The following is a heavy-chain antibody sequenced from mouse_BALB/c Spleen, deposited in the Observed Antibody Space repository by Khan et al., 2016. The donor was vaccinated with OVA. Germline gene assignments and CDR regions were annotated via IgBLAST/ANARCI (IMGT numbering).Heavy chain of an antibody. CDR1: GFTFSSYS. CDR2: ISSGGDYT. V-gene: IGHV5-6*01. CDR3: ASHLTGSFAY. D-gene: IGHD4-1*01. J-gene: IGHJ3*01. Sequence: VQLVESGADLVKPGGSLKLSCAASGFTFSSYSMSWVRQTPDKRLEWIAIISSGGDYTYYPDKVKGRSTITRDNAKNTLYMQMSSLKSEDTAMYYCASHLTGSFAYWGQGTLVTVSA.